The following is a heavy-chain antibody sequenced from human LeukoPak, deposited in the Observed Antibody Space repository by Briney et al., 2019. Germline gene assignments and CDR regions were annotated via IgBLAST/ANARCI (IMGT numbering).Heavy chain of an antibody. D-gene: IGHD2-8*01. CDR3: ARDSFNGWFDH. CDR1: GGSISSGSYY. Sequence: SETLSLTCTVSGGSISSGSYYWSWIRQPAGKGLEWIGRIYTSGSTNYNPSLKSRVTISVDTSKNQFSLKLSSVTAADTAVYYCARDSFNGWFDHWGQGTLVTVSS. CDR2: IYTSGST. J-gene: IGHJ5*02. V-gene: IGHV4-61*02.